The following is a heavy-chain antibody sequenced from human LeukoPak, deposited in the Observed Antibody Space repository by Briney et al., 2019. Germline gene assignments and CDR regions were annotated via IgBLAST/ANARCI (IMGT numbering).Heavy chain of an antibody. J-gene: IGHJ5*02. V-gene: IGHV4-38-2*02. CDR3: ARNRYYYGSGNYGVPNWFDP. CDR1: GYSISSAYY. CDR2: MYHSGGT. Sequence: SENLSLTCSVSGYSISSAYYWGWIRQPPGKGLVWIGTMYHSGGTHYNPSLKSRVTISVDTSKNQFSLKLNSVTAADTAVYYCARNRYYYGSGNYGVPNWFDPCGQGTLVTVSS. D-gene: IGHD3-10*01.